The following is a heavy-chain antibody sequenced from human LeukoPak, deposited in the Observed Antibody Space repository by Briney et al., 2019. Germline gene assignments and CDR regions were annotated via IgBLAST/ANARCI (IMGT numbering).Heavy chain of an antibody. CDR3: ARDNDWAFHY. CDR1: GFTVSSNY. V-gene: IGHV3-48*02. Sequence: PGGSLRLSCAASGFTVSSNYMSWVRQAPGKGLEWVSYINHDAKTIYYADSVKGRFTISRDNAKNSLYLQMNSLRDEDTAVYYCARDNDWAFHYWGQGTLVTVSS. D-gene: IGHD3-9*01. CDR2: INHDAKTI. J-gene: IGHJ4*02.